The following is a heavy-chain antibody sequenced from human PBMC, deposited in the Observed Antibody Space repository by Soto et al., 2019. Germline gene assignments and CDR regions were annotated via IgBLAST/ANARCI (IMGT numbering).Heavy chain of an antibody. J-gene: IGHJ6*02. CDR2: ISYDGSNK. CDR1: GFTFSSYA. CDR3: ARAYDSGYYYGMDV. V-gene: IGHV3-30-3*01. Sequence: QVQLVESGGGMVQPGRSLRLSCAASGFTFSSYAMHWVRQAPGKGLEWVAVISYDGSNKYYADSVKGRFTISRDNSKNTLYLQMNSLRAEDTAVYYCARAYDSGYYYGMDVWGQGTTVTVSS. D-gene: IGHD3-3*01.